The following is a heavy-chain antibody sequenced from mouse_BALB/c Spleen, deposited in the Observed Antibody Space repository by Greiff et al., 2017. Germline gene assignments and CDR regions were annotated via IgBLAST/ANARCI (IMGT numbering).Heavy chain of an antibody. CDR3: ARGEATDY. J-gene: IGHJ2*01. CDR2: ISSGSSTI. D-gene: IGHD1-1*01. V-gene: IGHV5-17*02. Sequence: EVKVVESGGGLVQPGGSRKLSCAASGFTFSSFGMHWVRQAPEKGLEWVAYISSGSSTIYYADTVKGRFTISRDNPKNTLFLQMTSLRSEDTAMYYCARGEATDYWGQGTTLTVSS. CDR1: GFTFSSFG.